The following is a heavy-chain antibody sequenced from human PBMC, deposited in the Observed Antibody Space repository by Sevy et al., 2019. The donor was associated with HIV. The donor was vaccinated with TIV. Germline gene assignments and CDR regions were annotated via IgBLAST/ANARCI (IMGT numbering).Heavy chain of an antibody. CDR3: AREGCSRPHDY. D-gene: IGHD2-2*01. CDR2: FSFGCGKI. J-gene: IGHJ4*02. Sequence: GGCLRLSCAASGFTFSSYAMSWVRQPPGKGLEWVATFSFGCGKINYADSVKGRFTISRDNSKNTLFLQMNRLRAEHMAVYYCAREGCSRPHDYWGQGTLVTVSS. V-gene: IGHV3-23*01. CDR1: GFTFSSYA.